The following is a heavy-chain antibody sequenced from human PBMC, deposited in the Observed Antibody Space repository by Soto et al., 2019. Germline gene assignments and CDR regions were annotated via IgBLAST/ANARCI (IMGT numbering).Heavy chain of an antibody. CDR1: GYTFTSYG. D-gene: IGHD4-4*01. CDR2: ISAYNGNT. Sequence: QVKLVQSGAEVKKPGASVKVSCKASGYTFTSYGISWVRQAPGQGLEWMGWISAYNGNTNNTQNIQGRVIMTTDTSTSTAYMELRSLRSEDTGVYYCARGTTVETRNYWGQGTLVTVSP. V-gene: IGHV1-18*01. CDR3: ARGTTVETRNY. J-gene: IGHJ4*02.